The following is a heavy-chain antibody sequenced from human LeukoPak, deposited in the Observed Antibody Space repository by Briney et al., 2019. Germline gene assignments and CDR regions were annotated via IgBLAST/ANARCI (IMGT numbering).Heavy chain of an antibody. CDR1: GGSISSGDYY. J-gene: IGHJ4*02. D-gene: IGHD4-17*01. CDR2: IYYSGST. V-gene: IGHV4-30-4*08. Sequence: PSQTLSLTCTVSGGSISSGDYYWSWIRQPPGKGLEWIGYIYYSGSTYYNPSLKSRVTISVDTSKNQFSLKLSSVTAADTAVYYCARVPFYGDYSYYFDYWGQGTLVTVSS. CDR3: ARVPFYGDYSYYFDY.